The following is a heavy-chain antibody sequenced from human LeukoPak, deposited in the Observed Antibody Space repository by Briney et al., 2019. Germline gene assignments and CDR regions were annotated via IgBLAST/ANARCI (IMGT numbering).Heavy chain of an antibody. CDR1: GYTFSDYY. CDR3: ARPIRGSYVEDVFDI. V-gene: IGHV1-2*02. Sequence: GASVSVSCKTSGYTFSDYYLHWVRQAPGQGVEWMGWINPSSGGTKNAQKFQGRVTMTRDTSISTGYMELSRLRSDDTAVYYCARPIRGSYVEDVFDIWGQGTMVTVSA. J-gene: IGHJ3*02. D-gene: IGHD1-26*01. CDR2: INPSSGGT.